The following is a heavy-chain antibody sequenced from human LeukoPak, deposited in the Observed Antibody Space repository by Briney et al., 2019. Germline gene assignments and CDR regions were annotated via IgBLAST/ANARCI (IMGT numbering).Heavy chain of an antibody. CDR1: GLTVSSNY. Sequence: GGSLRLSCAASGLTVSSNYMSWVRQAPGKGLEWVSVIYSGGSTYYADSVKGRFTISRDNSKNTLYLQMNSLRAEDTAVYYCARGYYYDSSGYSRASNWFDPWGQGTLVTVSS. CDR2: IYSGGST. V-gene: IGHV3-66*01. J-gene: IGHJ5*02. D-gene: IGHD3-22*01. CDR3: ARGYYYDSSGYSRASNWFDP.